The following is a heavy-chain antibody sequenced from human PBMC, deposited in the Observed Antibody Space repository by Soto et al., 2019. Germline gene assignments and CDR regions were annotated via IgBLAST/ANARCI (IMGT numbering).Heavy chain of an antibody. V-gene: IGHV1-69*12. CDR1: GGTLNNYG. J-gene: IGHJ3*02. D-gene: IGHD6-19*01. CDR3: ATDTAGRVHEPFDI. CDR2: IIPLFGTT. Sequence: QVQLVQSGAEVKKPGSSVKVSCKASGGTLNNYGFSWVRQAPGQGLEWMGGIIPLFGTTNYAQKFQGRVTITADESTRTAYMRLSSLRSEVTAVYYCATDTAGRVHEPFDIWGQGTMVTVSS.